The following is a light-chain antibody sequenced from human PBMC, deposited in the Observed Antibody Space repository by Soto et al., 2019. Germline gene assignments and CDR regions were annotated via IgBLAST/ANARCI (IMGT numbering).Light chain of an antibody. J-gene: IGKJ3*01. CDR2: DAS. Sequence: DIQMTQSPSSLSASVGDRVTITCQASQDISNYLNWYQQKPGKAPKLLIYDASNLETGVPSRFSGSGSGTDFTLTISSLQPEDFATYYCQQLNSYLTFGPGTKVDIK. V-gene: IGKV1-33*01. CDR3: QQLNSYLT. CDR1: QDISNY.